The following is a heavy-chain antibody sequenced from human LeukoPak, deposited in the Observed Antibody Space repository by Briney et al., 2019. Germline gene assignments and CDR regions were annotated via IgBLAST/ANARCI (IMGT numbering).Heavy chain of an antibody. CDR2: INHDGTET. CDR3: ATTAGRTGGNS. Sequence: GGSLRLSCAASGFIFSTTWMAWVRQAPGKGPEWVAYINHDGTETNFLDSVKGRFTVSRDNVKNSLYLQMNSLRADDTAVYYCATTAGRTGGNSWGQGALVTVSS. CDR1: GFIFSTTW. V-gene: IGHV3-7*03. J-gene: IGHJ4*02. D-gene: IGHD3-16*01.